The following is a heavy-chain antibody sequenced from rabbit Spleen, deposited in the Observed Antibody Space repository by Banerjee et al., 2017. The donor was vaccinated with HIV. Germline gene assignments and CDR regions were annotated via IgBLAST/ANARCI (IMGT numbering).Heavy chain of an antibody. CDR1: GVSFSSNYY. V-gene: IGHV1S40*01. Sequence: QSLEESGGGLVQPEGSLTLTCTASGVSFSSNYYMCWVRQAPGKGLEWIACIDTGSSGFTYFASGAKGRFTISKTSSTTVTLQMTSLTAADTATYFCARDTSSSFSSYGMDLWGQGTLVTVS. J-gene: IGHJ6*01. CDR2: IDTGSSGFT. D-gene: IGHD1-1*01. CDR3: ARDTSSSFSSYGMDL.